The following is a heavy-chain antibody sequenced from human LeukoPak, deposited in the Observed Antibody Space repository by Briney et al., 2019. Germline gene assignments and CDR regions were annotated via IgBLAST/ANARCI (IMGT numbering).Heavy chain of an antibody. J-gene: IGHJ4*02. D-gene: IGHD5-18*01. CDR3: ARTWIQLFTPDFDL. V-gene: IGHV1-69*13. Sequence: SVKVSCKASGGTFSSYAISWVRQAPGQGLEWMGGIIPIFGTANYAQKFQGRVTITADESTSTAYMELNGLRSDDTAIYYCARTWIQLFTPDFDLWGQGTLVTVSS. CDR2: IIPIFGTA. CDR1: GGTFSSYA.